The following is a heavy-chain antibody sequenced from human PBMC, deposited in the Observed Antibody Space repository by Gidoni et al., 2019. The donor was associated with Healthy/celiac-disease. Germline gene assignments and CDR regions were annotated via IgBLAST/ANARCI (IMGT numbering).Heavy chain of an antibody. CDR2: SSSSGSNI. V-gene: IGHV3-11*01. J-gene: IGHJ4*02. CDR3: ARVGVDFWSGMLYYFDY. Sequence: QVQLVESGGGLVKPGGSLSLSCAASGFTFSAYYMSWIPQAPGKGLEWFSYSSSSGSNIYYADSVKCRFTISRDNAKNSLYLQMNSLRAEDTAVYYCARVGVDFWSGMLYYFDYWGQGTLVTVSS. D-gene: IGHD3-3*01. CDR1: GFTFSAYY.